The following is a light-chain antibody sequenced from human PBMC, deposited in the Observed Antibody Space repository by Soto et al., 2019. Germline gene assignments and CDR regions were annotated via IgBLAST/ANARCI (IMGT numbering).Light chain of an antibody. J-gene: IGLJ2*01. CDR2: EVT. CDR3: SSYTPNYAVV. V-gene: IGLV2-14*01. Sequence: QSVLTQPASVSGSPGQSITISCTGTSSDVGRFNYVSWYQQHPGKVPKLMISEVTKRPSGVSNRFSGSKSGNTASLTISGLQAEDEADYYCSSYTPNYAVVFGGGTKLTVL. CDR1: SSDVGRFNY.